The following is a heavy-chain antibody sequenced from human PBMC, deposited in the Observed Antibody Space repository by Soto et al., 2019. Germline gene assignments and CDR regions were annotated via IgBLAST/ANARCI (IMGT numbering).Heavy chain of an antibody. V-gene: IGHV4-39*01. CDR3: ARREIAAAPGGFDP. J-gene: IGHJ5*02. D-gene: IGHD6-6*01. CDR2: IYYSGST. Sequence: QLQLQESGPGLVKPSETLSLTCTVSGGSISSSSYYWGWIRQPPGKGLEWIGSIYYSGSTYYNPSLKSRVTISVDTSKNQFSLKLSSVTAADTAVYSCARREIAAAPGGFDPWGQGTLVTVSS. CDR1: GGSISSSSYY.